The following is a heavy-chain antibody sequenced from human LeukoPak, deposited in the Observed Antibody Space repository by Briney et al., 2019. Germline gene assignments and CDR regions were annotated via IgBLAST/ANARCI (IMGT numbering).Heavy chain of an antibody. V-gene: IGHV4-31*03. Sequence: SETLSLTCIVSGGSISSGGYYWSWIRQHPGKGLEWIGYIYYSGSTYYNPSLKSRVTISVDTSKNQFSLKLSSVTAADTAVYYCARGPRYYYDSSGYYELDYWGQGTLVTVSS. CDR2: IYYSGST. D-gene: IGHD3-22*01. CDR3: ARGPRYYYDSSGYYELDY. J-gene: IGHJ4*02. CDR1: GGSISSGGYY.